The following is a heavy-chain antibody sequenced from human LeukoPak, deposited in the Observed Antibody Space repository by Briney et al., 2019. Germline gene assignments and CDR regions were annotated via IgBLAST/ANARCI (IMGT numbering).Heavy chain of an antibody. CDR3: AGSSGC. J-gene: IGHJ4*02. D-gene: IGHD3-22*01. V-gene: IGHV3-7*01. CDR1: GFTFGSYW. CDR2: IKQDGSEK. Sequence: GGSLRLSCAASGFTFGSYWMTWVRQAPGKGLEWVANIKQDGSEKYYVDSVKGRFTISRDNAKNSLYLQMNSLRAEDTAVYYCAGSSGCWGQGTLVTVSS.